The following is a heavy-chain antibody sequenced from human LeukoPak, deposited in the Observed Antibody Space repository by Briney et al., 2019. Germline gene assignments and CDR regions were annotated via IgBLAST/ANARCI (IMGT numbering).Heavy chain of an antibody. D-gene: IGHD3-3*01. Sequence: SETLSLTCAVYGGSFSGYYWSWIRQPPGKGLEWIGEINHSGSTNYNPSLKSRVTISVDTSKNQFSLKLSSVTAADTAVYYCARGISSRRRGVTIYYYYYMDVWGKGTTVTVSS. CDR2: INHSGST. CDR3: ARGISSRRRGVTIYYYYYMDV. CDR1: GGSFSGYY. J-gene: IGHJ6*03. V-gene: IGHV4-34*01.